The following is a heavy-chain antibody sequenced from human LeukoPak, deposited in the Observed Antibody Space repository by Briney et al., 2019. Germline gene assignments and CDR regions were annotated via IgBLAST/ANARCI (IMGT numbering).Heavy chain of an antibody. Sequence: GGSLILSCAASGFTFSSYAMSWVRQAPGKGLEWVSSLSGSGGTTYYADSVKGRFTISRDNANNRLYLQMNIVRAEDTALYYCAKDVLDSINWPRGDYWGQGTLVTVSS. J-gene: IGHJ4*02. CDR2: LSGSGGTT. D-gene: IGHD6-13*01. CDR1: GFTFSSYA. CDR3: AKDVLDSINWPRGDY. V-gene: IGHV3-23*01.